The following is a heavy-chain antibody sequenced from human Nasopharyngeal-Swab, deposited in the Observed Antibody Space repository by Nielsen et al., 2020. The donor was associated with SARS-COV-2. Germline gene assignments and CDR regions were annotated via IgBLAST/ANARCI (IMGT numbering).Heavy chain of an antibody. V-gene: IGHV4-39*01. D-gene: IGHD6-19*01. Sequence: SETLSLTCTVSGGSISSRSYYWGWIRQPPGKGLEWIGSIYYSGSTYYNPSLKSRVTISVDTSKNQFSLKLSSVTAADTAVYYCARGGGAVADGFDYWGQGTLVTVSS. J-gene: IGHJ4*02. CDR3: ARGGGAVADGFDY. CDR2: IYYSGST. CDR1: GGSISSRSYY.